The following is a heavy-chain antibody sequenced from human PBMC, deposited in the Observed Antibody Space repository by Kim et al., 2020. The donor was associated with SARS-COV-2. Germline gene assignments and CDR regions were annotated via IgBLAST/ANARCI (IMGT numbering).Heavy chain of an antibody. Sequence: SVKVSCKASGGTFSSYAISWVRQAPGQGLEWMGGIIPIFGTANYAQKFQGRVTITADESTSTAYMELSSLRSEDTAVYYCARIGATTPHFDYWGQGTLVAVSS. CDR3: ARIGATTPHFDY. CDR1: GGTFSSYA. D-gene: IGHD1-26*01. CDR2: IIPIFGTA. J-gene: IGHJ4*02. V-gene: IGHV1-69*13.